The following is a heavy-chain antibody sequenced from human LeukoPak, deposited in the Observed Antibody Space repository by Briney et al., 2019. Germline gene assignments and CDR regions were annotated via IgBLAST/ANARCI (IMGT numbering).Heavy chain of an antibody. CDR1: GFSFSLYG. J-gene: IGHJ3*01. CDR2: IWAAGNDD. CDR3: VGDPPNSGYAFQV. V-gene: IGHV3-33*01. D-gene: IGHD3-22*01. Sequence: PGGSLRLSCGASGFSFSLYGMHWVRQAPGKGLEWVAFIWAAGNDDFYADSVKGRFTISRDNSKNMVYLQMNSLRAEDTALYYCVGDPPNSGYAFQVRGHGTVVTVSS.